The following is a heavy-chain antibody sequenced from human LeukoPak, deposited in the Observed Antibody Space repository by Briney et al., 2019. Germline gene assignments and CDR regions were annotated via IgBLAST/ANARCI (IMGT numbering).Heavy chain of an antibody. Sequence: ASVKVSCKASGYTFTSYGISWVRQAPGQGLEWMGWINPNSGGTNYAQKFQGRVTMTRDTSISTASMELSRLRSDDTAVYYCARDSKAVAGSGNYYYYMDVWGKGTTVTVSS. D-gene: IGHD6-19*01. CDR2: INPNSGGT. CDR1: GYTFTSYG. CDR3: ARDSKAVAGSGNYYYYMDV. J-gene: IGHJ6*03. V-gene: IGHV1-2*02.